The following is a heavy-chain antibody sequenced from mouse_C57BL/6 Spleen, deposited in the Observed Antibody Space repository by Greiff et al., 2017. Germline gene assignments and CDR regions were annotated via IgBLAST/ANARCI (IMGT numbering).Heavy chain of an antibody. CDR2: IWTGGGT. CDR3: ASYGNYPDYYAMDY. J-gene: IGHJ4*01. V-gene: IGHV2-9-1*01. CDR1: GFSLTSYA. D-gene: IGHD2-1*01. Sequence: VTLMESGPGLVAPSQSLSITCTVSGFSLTSYAISWVRQPPGKGLEWLGVIWTGGGTNYNSALKSRLSISKDNSKSQVFLKMNSLQTDDTARYYWASYGNYPDYYAMDYGGQGTSVTVSS.